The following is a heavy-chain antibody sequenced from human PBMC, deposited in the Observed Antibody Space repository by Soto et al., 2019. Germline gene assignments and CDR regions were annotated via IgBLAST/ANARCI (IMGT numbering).Heavy chain of an antibody. CDR3: AKRGLTGYYYFDY. J-gene: IGHJ4*02. CDR2: VSGSGGTT. Sequence: GGSLRLSCAASGFTFPACAMSWVRQAPGKGLEWVSVVSGSGGTTYYADSVKGRFTISRDNSKNTLYLQMNYLRAEDTAVYYCAKRGLTGYYYFDYWGQGTLVTVTS. CDR1: GFTFPACA. D-gene: IGHD3-9*01. V-gene: IGHV3-23*01.